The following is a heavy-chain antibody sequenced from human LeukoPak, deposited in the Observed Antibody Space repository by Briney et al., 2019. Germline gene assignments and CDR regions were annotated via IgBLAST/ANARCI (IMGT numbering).Heavy chain of an antibody. CDR1: GYTFTGYY. J-gene: IGHJ5*02. Sequence: VNVSFKASGYTFTGYYMHWVRQAPGQGLEWMGWINPNSGGTNYAQKFQGWVTMTRDTSISTAYMELSRLRSDDTAVYYCAREGVANNWFDHWGQGTLVTVSS. CDR2: INPNSGGT. CDR3: AREGVANNWFDH. D-gene: IGHD3-3*01. V-gene: IGHV1-2*04.